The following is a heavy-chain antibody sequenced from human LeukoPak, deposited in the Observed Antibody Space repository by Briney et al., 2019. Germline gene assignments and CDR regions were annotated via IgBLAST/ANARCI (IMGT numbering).Heavy chain of an antibody. V-gene: IGHV3-23*01. D-gene: IGHD4-23*01. Sequence: GGSLRLSCAASGFTFSSYAMSWVRQAPGKGLEWVSAISGNGGYTYYADSVKGRFTISRDNSKNTLYLQMNSLRSEDTAVYYCARGADYGGTGFDYWGQGTLVTVSS. J-gene: IGHJ4*02. CDR3: ARGADYGGTGFDY. CDR1: GFTFSSYA. CDR2: ISGNGGYT.